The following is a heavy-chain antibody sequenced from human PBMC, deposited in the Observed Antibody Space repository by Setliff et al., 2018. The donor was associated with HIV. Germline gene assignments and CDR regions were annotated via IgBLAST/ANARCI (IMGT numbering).Heavy chain of an antibody. CDR1: GGSISSGNW. CDR3: ARGPDFWSAHPYSYYYMDV. Sequence: PSETLSLTCVVSGGSISSGNWWGWVRQPPGKGLEWIGEIYHSGSTNYNPSLTSRVTISVDTSKNQFSLKLNSVTAADTAVYFCARGPDFWSAHPYSYYYMDVWGKGTTVTVSS. D-gene: IGHD3-3*01. CDR2: IYHSGST. V-gene: IGHV4-4*02. J-gene: IGHJ6*03.